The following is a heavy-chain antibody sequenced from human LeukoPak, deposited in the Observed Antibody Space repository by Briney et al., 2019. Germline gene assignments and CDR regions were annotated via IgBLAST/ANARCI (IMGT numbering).Heavy chain of an antibody. J-gene: IGHJ4*02. D-gene: IGHD3-3*01. Sequence: SETLSLTCTVSGGSISSHYWSWIRQPPGKGLEWIGYIYYSGSTNYNPSLKSRVTISVDTSKNQFSLQLNSVPPEDTAVYYCARGQGTYYDFWSGYSSGFDSWGQGTLVTVSS. CDR2: IYYSGST. CDR1: GGSISSHY. V-gene: IGHV4-59*11. CDR3: ARGQGTYYDFWSGYSSGFDS.